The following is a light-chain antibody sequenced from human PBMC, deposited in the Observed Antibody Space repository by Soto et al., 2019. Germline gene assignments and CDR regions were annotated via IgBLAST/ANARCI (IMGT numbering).Light chain of an antibody. V-gene: IGLV6-57*04. J-gene: IGLJ3*02. Sequence: NFMLTQPHSVSESPGETVTISCTRTSGGIASNYVQWYQQRPGSAPTIVIYEHNQRPSGVPDRFSGSTDGSSNSASLTISGLQTEDEADYYCQSWGTGILFGGGTKLTVL. CDR2: EHN. CDR1: SGGIASNY. CDR3: QSWGTGIL.